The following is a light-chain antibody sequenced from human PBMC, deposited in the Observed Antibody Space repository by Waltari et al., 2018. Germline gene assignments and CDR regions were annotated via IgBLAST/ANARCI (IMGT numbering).Light chain of an antibody. CDR1: QSISAG. CDR3: HQYTNFPLT. V-gene: IGKV1-5*01. CDR2: DAS. Sequence: DIQMTQSPSTLSASVGDRVTITCRASQSISAGLAWYQLRPGKSPKLLISDASILERGVPSRFSGSGSGTEFTLTINSLQPDDFATYYCHQYTNFPLTFGGGTTVEIK. J-gene: IGKJ4*01.